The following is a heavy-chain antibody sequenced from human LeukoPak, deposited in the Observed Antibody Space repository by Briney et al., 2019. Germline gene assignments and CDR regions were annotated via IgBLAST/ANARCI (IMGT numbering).Heavy chain of an antibody. D-gene: IGHD3-22*01. V-gene: IGHV4-34*01. CDR2: INHSGST. CDR3: ASLRGASYYYDSSGYLGY. Sequence: SETLSLTCAVYGGSFSGYYWSWIRQPPGKGLEWIGEINHSGSTDYNPSLKSRVTISVDTSKNQFSLKLSSMAAADTAVYYCASLRGASYYYDSSGYLGYWGQGTLVTVSS. CDR1: GGSFSGYY. J-gene: IGHJ4*02.